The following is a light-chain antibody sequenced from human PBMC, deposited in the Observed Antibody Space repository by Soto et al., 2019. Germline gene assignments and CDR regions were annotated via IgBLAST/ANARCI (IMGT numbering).Light chain of an antibody. CDR2: TNN. J-gene: IGLJ2*01. V-gene: IGLV1-44*01. CDR3: AAWDDSLNGVV. CDR1: SSNIGSNV. Sequence: QAVVTQPPSASGTPGQRVTISCFGGSSNIGSNVVNWHQQLPGSAPRLLIYTNNQRPSGVPDRFSGSKSGTSASLAISGLQSEDEADYYCAAWDDSLNGVVFGGGTQLTVL.